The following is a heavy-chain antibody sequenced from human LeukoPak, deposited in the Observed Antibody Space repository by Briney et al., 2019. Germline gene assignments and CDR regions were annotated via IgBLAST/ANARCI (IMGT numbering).Heavy chain of an antibody. Sequence: VASVKVSCKASGYTFTGYYMHWVRQAPGQGLEWMGWINPNSGGTNYAQKFQGRVTMTRDTSISTAYMELSRLRSDDTAVYYCARGSGYEYYYYMDVWGKGTTVTVSS. D-gene: IGHD5-12*01. CDR1: GYTFTGYY. CDR3: ARGSGYEYYYYMDV. CDR2: INPNSGGT. V-gene: IGHV1-2*02. J-gene: IGHJ6*03.